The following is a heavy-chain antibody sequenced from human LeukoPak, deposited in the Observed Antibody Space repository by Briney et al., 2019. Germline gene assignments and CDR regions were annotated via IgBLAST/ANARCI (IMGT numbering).Heavy chain of an antibody. CDR2: IIPIFGTA. CDR1: GYTFTRHG. D-gene: IGHD2-2*01. Sequence: SVKVSCRASGYTFTRHGISWVRQAPGQGLEWMGGIIPIFGTANYAQKFQGRVTITADESTSTAYMELSSLRSEDTAVYYCASGSTMGGYCSIWGQGTLVTVSS. J-gene: IGHJ4*02. V-gene: IGHV1-69*13. CDR3: ASGSTMGGYCSI.